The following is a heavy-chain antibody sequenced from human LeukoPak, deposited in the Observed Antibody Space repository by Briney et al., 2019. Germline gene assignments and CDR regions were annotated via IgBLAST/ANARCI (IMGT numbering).Heavy chain of an antibody. V-gene: IGHV4-59*08. CDR3: AATMVRGFHTHFGY. D-gene: IGHD3-10*01. CDR1: GGSTTNYY. J-gene: IGHJ4*02. CDR2: VYYSGNT. Sequence: SETLSLTCTVDGGSTTNYYRRWIRPPAGKGLEWIGYVYYSGNTNYHPSRKSRVTISVATSKNQFSLKLSSVAAADTAVYHCAATMVRGFHTHFGYRGQGTLVTVSS.